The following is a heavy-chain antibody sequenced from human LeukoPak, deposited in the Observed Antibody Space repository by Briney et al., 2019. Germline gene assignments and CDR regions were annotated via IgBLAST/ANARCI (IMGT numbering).Heavy chain of an antibody. CDR3: AKEGYSSSWVDYYYYYGMDV. J-gene: IGHJ6*02. Sequence: SGGSLRLSCTASGFAFSSHRMNWVRQAPGKGLEWVSAISGSGGSTYYADSVKGRFTISRDNSKNTLYLQMNSLRAEDTAVYYCAKEGYSSSWVDYYYYYGMDVWGQGTTVTVSS. CDR2: ISGSGGST. V-gene: IGHV3-23*01. D-gene: IGHD6-13*01. CDR1: GFAFSSHR.